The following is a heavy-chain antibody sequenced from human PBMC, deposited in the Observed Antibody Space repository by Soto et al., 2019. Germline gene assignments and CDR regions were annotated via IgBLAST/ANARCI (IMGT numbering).Heavy chain of an antibody. V-gene: IGHV4-59*01. CDR3: ARGQWLVLDY. J-gene: IGHJ4*02. Sequence: PETLSLTCTVPGGSISSYYWSWIRQPPGKGLEWIGYIYYSGSTNYNPSLKSLVTISVDTSKNQFSLKLSSVTAADTAVYYCARGQWLVLDYWGQGTLVTVSS. D-gene: IGHD6-19*01. CDR1: GGSISSYY. CDR2: IYYSGST.